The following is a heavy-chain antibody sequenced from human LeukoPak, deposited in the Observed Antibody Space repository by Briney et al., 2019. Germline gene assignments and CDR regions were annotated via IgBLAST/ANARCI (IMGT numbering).Heavy chain of an antibody. D-gene: IGHD3-10*01. CDR1: GFTFDDYA. CDR2: ISWNRDYI. Sequence: PGRSLRLSCAASGFTFDDYAMHWVRQVPGKGLEWVSGISWNRDYIGYADSVKGRFTISRDNAKNSLYLQMNSLRAEDTAVYYCAKVRTRWTMVRGVPYMDVWGKGTTVTVSS. J-gene: IGHJ6*03. CDR3: AKVRTRWTMVRGVPYMDV. V-gene: IGHV3-9*01.